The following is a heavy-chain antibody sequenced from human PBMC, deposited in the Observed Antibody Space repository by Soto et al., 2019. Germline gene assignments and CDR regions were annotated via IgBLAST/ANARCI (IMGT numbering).Heavy chain of an antibody. CDR2: IWYDG. V-gene: IGHV3-33*01. Sequence: QVQLVESGGGVVQPGRSLRLSCAASGFTFSSYGMHWVRQAPGKGLEWVAVIWYDGSADSVKGRFTISRDNSKNTLYLQTNSLRAEDTAVYYCARGRSNLVDLDYWGQGTLVTLSS. CDR3: ARGRSNLVDLDY. CDR1: GFTFSSYG. J-gene: IGHJ4*02. D-gene: IGHD2-15*01.